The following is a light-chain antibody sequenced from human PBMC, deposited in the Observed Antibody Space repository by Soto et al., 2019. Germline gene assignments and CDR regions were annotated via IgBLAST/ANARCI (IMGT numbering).Light chain of an antibody. V-gene: IGKV3-20*01. CDR1: QSVSSNY. CDR3: QQYGSSSST. Sequence: EIVLTQSPGTLSLSPGERATLSCRASQSVSSNYLAWYQQKPGQAPRLLIYGASSRATGIPDRFSGSGSGTDFTLTISRLEPEDFAVYYCQQYGSSSSTFGGGTKVDIK. J-gene: IGKJ4*01. CDR2: GAS.